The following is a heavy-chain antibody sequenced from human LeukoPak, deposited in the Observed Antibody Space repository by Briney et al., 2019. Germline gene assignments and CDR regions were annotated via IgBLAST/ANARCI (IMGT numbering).Heavy chain of an antibody. CDR1: GFTFSSYA. CDR3: AKGTYQYYYDSSAPSFDY. J-gene: IGHJ4*01. Sequence: GGSLRLSCAASGFTFSSYAMSWVRQAPGKGLEWVSTISGSGGSTYYADSVKGRFTISRDNSKNTLYLQMNSLRAEDTAVYYCAKGTYQYYYDSSAPSFDYWGHGTLVTVSS. V-gene: IGHV3-23*01. CDR2: ISGSGGST. D-gene: IGHD3-22*01.